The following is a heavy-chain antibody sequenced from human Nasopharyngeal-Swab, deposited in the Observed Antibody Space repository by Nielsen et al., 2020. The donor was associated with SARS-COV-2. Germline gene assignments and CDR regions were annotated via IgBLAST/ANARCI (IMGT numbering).Heavy chain of an antibody. CDR1: GFSFDDYA. D-gene: IGHD1-1*01. CDR2: ISWNSGSI. J-gene: IGHJ4*02. CDR3: AKIASGTSNYFDY. Sequence: SLKISCVASGFSFDDYAMHWVRQAPGKGLEWVSGISWNSGSIGYADSVKGRFTISRDNAKNSLYLQMNSLRAEDTALYYCAKIASGTSNYFDYWGQGTLVTVSS. V-gene: IGHV3-9*01.